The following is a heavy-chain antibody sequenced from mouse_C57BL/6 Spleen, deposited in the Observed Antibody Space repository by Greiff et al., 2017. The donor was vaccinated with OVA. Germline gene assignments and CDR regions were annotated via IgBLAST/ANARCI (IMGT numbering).Heavy chain of an antibody. CDR1: GYAFSSYW. CDR3: ARSYYDYWYFDV. J-gene: IGHJ1*03. V-gene: IGHV1-80*01. D-gene: IGHD2-4*01. Sequence: QVQLKESGAELVKPGASVKISCKASGYAFSSYWMNWVKQRPGKGLEWIGQIYPGDGDTNYNGKFKGKATLTADKSSSTAYMQLSSLTSEDSAVYFCARSYYDYWYFDVWGTGTTVTVSS. CDR2: IYPGDGDT.